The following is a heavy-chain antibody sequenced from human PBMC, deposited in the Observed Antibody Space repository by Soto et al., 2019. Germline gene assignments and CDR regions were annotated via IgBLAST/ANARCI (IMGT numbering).Heavy chain of an antibody. D-gene: IGHD6-19*01. Sequence: PSETLSLTCTVSGGSISSGDYYWSWIRQPPGKGLEWIGYIYYGGSTYYNPSLKSRVTISVDTSKNQFSLKLSSVTAADTAVYYCARDPVAGFYYYYGMDVWGQGTTVTVSS. J-gene: IGHJ6*02. CDR1: GGSISSGDYY. CDR3: ARDPVAGFYYYYGMDV. CDR2: IYYGGST. V-gene: IGHV4-30-4*01.